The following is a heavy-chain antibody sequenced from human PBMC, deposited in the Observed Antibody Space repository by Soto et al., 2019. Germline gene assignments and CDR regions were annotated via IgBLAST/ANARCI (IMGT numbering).Heavy chain of an antibody. D-gene: IGHD4-4*01. V-gene: IGHV1-69*02. CDR1: GGTFSSYT. Sequence: GASVKVSCKASGGTFSSYTISWVRQAPGQGLEWMGRIIPILGIANYAQKFQGRVTITADKSTSTAYMELSSLRSEETAVYYCARYGVTSVTTFDYWGQGNLVTVSS. CDR3: ARYGVTSVTTFDY. J-gene: IGHJ4*02. CDR2: IIPILGIA.